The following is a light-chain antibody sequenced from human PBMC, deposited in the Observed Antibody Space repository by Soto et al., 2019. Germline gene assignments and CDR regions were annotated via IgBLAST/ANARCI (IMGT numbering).Light chain of an antibody. J-gene: IGLJ3*02. CDR3: SSYTSSSTRV. V-gene: IGLV2-14*01. CDR1: SSDVGGYND. Sequence: QSALTQPASVSGSPGQSITISCTGTSSDVGGYNDVSWCQQHPGKAPKLMIYEVSNRPSGVSNRFSGSKSGNTASLTISGLQAEDEADYYCSSYTSSSTRVFGGGTKVTVL. CDR2: EVS.